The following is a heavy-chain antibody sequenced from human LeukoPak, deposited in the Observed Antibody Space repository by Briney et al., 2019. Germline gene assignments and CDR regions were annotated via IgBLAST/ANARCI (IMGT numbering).Heavy chain of an antibody. Sequence: PSETLSLTCTVSGGSISSSSYYWGWIRQPPGKGLEWIGSIYYTGSTYYNPSLKSRVTISVDTSKNQFSLKLSSVTAADTAVYYCARPYGAAGLDWGQGTLVTVSS. V-gene: IGHV4-39*01. CDR1: GGSISSSSYY. D-gene: IGHD4-17*01. CDR3: ARPYGAAGLD. CDR2: IYYTGST. J-gene: IGHJ4*02.